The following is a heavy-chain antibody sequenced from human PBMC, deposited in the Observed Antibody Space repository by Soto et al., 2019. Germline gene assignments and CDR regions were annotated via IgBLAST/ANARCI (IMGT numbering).Heavy chain of an antibody. D-gene: IGHD2-21*02. CDR1: GGTFSSYA. V-gene: IGHV1-69*13. CDR3: ASTHIVVVTATSPYYYGMDV. CDR2: IIPIFGTA. Sequence: ASVKVSCKASGGTFSSYAISWVRQAPGQGLEWMGGIIPIFGTANYAQKFQGRVTITADESTSTAYMELSSLRSEDTAVYYCASTHIVVVTATSPYYYGMDVWGQGTTVTVSS. J-gene: IGHJ6*02.